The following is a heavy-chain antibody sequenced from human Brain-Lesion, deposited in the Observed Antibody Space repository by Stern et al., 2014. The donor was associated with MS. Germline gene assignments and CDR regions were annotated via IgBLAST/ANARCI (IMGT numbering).Heavy chain of an antibody. J-gene: IGHJ5*02. CDR1: GGSVSSTSYA. V-gene: IGHV4-39*01. CDR3: AGEEDIRYCSGGSCTGNWFDP. Sequence: QLVESGPGLVKPSETLSLTCTVAGGSVSSTSYAWVWIRQPPGKGLEWIGTIYYSGNTYYSPSLKSRLTISLDTSKNKFSLQLRSVTAADTAVYYCAGEEDIRYCSGGSCTGNWFDPWGQGTLVTVSS. D-gene: IGHD2-15*01. CDR2: IYYSGNT.